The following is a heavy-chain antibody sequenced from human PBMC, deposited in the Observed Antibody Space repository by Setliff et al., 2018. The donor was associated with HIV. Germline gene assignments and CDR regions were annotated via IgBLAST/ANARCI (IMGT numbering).Heavy chain of an antibody. V-gene: IGHV4-4*09. CDR3: ARLIHTGLLYFDY. D-gene: IGHD2-8*02. CDR1: GVSISGHF. J-gene: IGHJ4*02. Sequence: PSETLSLTCFVSGVSISGHFWGWIRQPPGKGLEWIGYIYTSGTTEYNPSLDSQVTISVDTSRDQFFLNLRSVTAADTALYFCARLIHTGLLYFDYWGLGMLVTVSS. CDR2: IYTSGTT.